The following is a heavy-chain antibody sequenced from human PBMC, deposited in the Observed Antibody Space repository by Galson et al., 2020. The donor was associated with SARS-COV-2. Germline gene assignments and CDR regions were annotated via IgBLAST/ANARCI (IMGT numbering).Heavy chain of an antibody. V-gene: IGHV3-7*05. CDR1: GFAFSSYW. D-gene: IGHD3-3*01. J-gene: IGHJ4*02. CDR2: IKQAGSEK. Sequence: GGSLRLSCAASGFAFSSYWMSWVRQAPGKGLAWVANIKQAGSEKDYVDSVKGRFTTSRDNARNSLYLQMNSLEAEDTALYFCARAFNDFWGGSYFDYWGQGTLVAVSS. CDR3: ARAFNDFWGGSYFDY.